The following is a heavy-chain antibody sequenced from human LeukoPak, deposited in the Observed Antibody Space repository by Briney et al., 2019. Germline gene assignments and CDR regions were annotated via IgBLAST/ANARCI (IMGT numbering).Heavy chain of an antibody. CDR2: ISSSSSYI. CDR1: GFTFSSYS. CDR3: ARDVYDSSGFSGAFDI. J-gene: IGHJ3*02. D-gene: IGHD3-22*01. V-gene: IGHV3-21*01. Sequence: PGGSLRLSCAASGFTFSSYSMSWVRQAPGKGLEWVSSISSSSSYIYYADSMKGRFTISRDNAKHSLYLQMDSLTAEDTAVYYCARDVYDSSGFSGAFDIWGQGTMVTVSS.